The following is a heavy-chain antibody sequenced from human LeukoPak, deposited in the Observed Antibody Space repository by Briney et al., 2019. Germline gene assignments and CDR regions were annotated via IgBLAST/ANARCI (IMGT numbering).Heavy chain of an antibody. J-gene: IGHJ4*02. V-gene: IGHV3-23*01. Sequence: GGSLRLSCAASGFTFNNYAMSWVRQAPGKGLEWVSAISGGGGSTFSADSVKGRFTISRDNSKNTLYLQMNSLRAEDTAVYYCARDAWRYCSGGSCATNFDYWGQGTLVTVSS. CDR1: GFTFNNYA. CDR3: ARDAWRYCSGGSCATNFDY. CDR2: ISGGGGST. D-gene: IGHD2-15*01.